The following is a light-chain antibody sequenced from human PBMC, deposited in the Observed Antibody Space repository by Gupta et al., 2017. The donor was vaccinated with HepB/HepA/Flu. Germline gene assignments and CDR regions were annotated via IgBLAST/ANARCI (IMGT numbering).Light chain of an antibody. CDR3: KSYAGSNIWV. J-gene: IGLJ3*02. CDR2: DVT. Sequence: QSALTQPASVSGSPGQSITISCTGTNSDVGAYNYVSWYQQHPGKVPKLMIYDVTYRPSGVSSRFSGSKSGNTAPLTISGLQAEDEGDYFCKSYAGSNIWVFGGGTKLTVL. V-gene: IGLV2-14*01. CDR1: NSDVGAYNY.